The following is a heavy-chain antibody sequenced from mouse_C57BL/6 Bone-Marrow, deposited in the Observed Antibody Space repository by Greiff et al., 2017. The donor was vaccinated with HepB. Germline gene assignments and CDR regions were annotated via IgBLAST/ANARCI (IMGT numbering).Heavy chain of an antibody. Sequence: QVQLQQPGAELVKPGASVKVSCKASGYTFTSYWMHWVKQRPGQGLEWIGRIHPSDSDTNYNQKFKGKATLTVDKSSSKAYMQLSSLTSEDSAVYICASLNTTVEATDYWGQGTTLTVSS. CDR3: ASLNTTVEATDY. D-gene: IGHD1-1*01. J-gene: IGHJ2*01. V-gene: IGHV1-74*01. CDR2: IHPSDSDT. CDR1: GYTFTSYW.